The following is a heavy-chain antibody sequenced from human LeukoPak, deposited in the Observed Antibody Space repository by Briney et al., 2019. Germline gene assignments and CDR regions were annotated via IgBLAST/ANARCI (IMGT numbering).Heavy chain of an antibody. Sequence: SETLSLTCTVSGGSISSSSYYWSWIRQPPGKGLEWIGEINHSGSTNYNPSLKSRVTISVDTSKNQFSPKLSSVTAADTAVYYCARQGWELALYFDYWGQGTLVTVSS. D-gene: IGHD1-26*01. CDR1: GGSISSSSYY. J-gene: IGHJ4*02. CDR3: ARQGWELALYFDY. CDR2: INHSGST. V-gene: IGHV4-39*01.